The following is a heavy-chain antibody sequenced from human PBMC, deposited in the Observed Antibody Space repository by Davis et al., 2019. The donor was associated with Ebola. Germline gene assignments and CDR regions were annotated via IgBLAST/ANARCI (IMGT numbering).Heavy chain of an antibody. V-gene: IGHV3-48*02. CDR3: ARDPGMAAPFDY. CDR1: GFTFSSYS. D-gene: IGHD6-13*01. J-gene: IGHJ4*02. CDR2: ISSSSTI. Sequence: GESLKISCAASGFTFSSYSMNWVRQAPGKGLEWVSYISSSSTIYYADSVKGRFTISRDNAKNSLYLQMNSLRDEDTAVYYCARDPGMAAPFDYWGQGTLVTVSS.